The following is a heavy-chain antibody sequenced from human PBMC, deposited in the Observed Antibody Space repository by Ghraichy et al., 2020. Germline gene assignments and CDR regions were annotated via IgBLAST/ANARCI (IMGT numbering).Heavy chain of an antibody. CDR1: GFSLSTSGVG. Sequence: SGPTLVKPTQTLTLTCTFSGFSLSTSGVGVGWIRQPPGKALEWLALIYWNDDKRYSPSLKSRLTITKDTSKNQVVLTMTNMDPVDTATYYCARNVDYYDSSGYSFFDYWGQGTLVTVSS. CDR3: ARNVDYYDSSGYSFFDY. J-gene: IGHJ4*02. V-gene: IGHV2-5*01. D-gene: IGHD3-22*01. CDR2: IYWNDDK.